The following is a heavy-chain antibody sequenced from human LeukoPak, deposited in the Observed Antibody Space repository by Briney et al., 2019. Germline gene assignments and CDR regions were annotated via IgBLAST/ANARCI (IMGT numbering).Heavy chain of an antibody. CDR3: TTFGPYYDFWSALDY. Sequence: GGSLRLSCAASGFTFSSYWMSWVRQAPGKGLEWVANIKQDGSEKYYVDSVKGRFTISRDNAKNSLYLQMNSLRAEDTAVYYCTTFGPYYDFWSALDYWGQGTLVTVSS. CDR1: GFTFSSYW. D-gene: IGHD3-3*01. J-gene: IGHJ4*02. CDR2: IKQDGSEK. V-gene: IGHV3-7*03.